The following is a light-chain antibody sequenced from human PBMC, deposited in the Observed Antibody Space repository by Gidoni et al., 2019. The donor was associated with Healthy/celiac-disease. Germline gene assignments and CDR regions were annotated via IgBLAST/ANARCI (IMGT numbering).Light chain of an antibody. J-gene: IGKJ3*01. CDR2: WAS. CDR3: QQYYSTPFT. Sequence: DIVMTQSPDSLAVSLCERATINCKSSQSVLYSSNNKNYLAWYQQKPGQPPKLLIYWASTRESGVPDRCSGSGSGTDFTLTISSLQAEDVAVYYCQQYYSTPFTFGPGTKVDIE. V-gene: IGKV4-1*01. CDR1: QSVLYSSNNKNY.